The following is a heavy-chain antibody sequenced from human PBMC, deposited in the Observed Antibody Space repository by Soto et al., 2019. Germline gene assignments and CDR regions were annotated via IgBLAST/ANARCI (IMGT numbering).Heavy chain of an antibody. Sequence: QVQLQESGPGLVKPSETLSLTCTVSGGSISGYYWSWIRQPPGKGLEWIGYIYDSGSSNYNFSLISRVTISIDTSKNQFSLKLTSVTAADTAVYYCARHGVHLWSGYRLTGYFDYWGQGTLVTVSS. CDR2: IYDSGSS. V-gene: IGHV4-59*08. J-gene: IGHJ4*02. CDR3: ARHGVHLWSGYRLTGYFDY. D-gene: IGHD3-3*02. CDR1: GGSISGYY.